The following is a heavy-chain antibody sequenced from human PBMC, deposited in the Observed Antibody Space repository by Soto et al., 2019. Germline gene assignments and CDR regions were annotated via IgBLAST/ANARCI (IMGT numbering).Heavy chain of an antibody. CDR3: GSMSGDSVLSFDS. J-gene: IGHJ5*01. Sequence: QVQLQESGPGLVKPSETLSLTCTVSGGSISSYYWSWIRQPPWKGLEWIGFIFYSGSTSYNPSLSNRVTISIDTSEYQFSLKLNSVTAADTAVYYCGSMSGDSVLSFDSWGQGSLVAVSS. CDR1: GGSISSYY. V-gene: IGHV4-59*01. D-gene: IGHD3-10*01. CDR2: IFYSGST.